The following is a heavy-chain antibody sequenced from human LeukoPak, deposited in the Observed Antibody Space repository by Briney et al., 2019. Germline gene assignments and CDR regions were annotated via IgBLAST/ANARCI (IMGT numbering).Heavy chain of an antibody. CDR1: GGTFSSYA. Sequence: SVKVSCKASGGTFSSYAISWVRQAPGQGLEWMGGIIPIFGTANYAQKFQGRVTITADESTSTAYMELSSLRSEDTAVYYCARGRVWGDYGDWYYFDYWGQGTLVTVSS. CDR3: ARGRVWGDYGDWYYFDY. D-gene: IGHD4-17*01. V-gene: IGHV1-69*13. CDR2: IIPIFGTA. J-gene: IGHJ4*02.